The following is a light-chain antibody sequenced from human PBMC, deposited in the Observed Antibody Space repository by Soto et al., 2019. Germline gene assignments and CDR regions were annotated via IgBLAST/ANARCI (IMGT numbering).Light chain of an antibody. Sequence: EIVLTQSPVTLSLSPGERATLSCRASQSVRSNLAWYQQKPGQAPRLLIYGASTRATGIPARFSGSGSGTEFTLTISSLQSEDFAVYYCQQYNNWPPWTFGQGTKVDI. CDR3: QQYNNWPPWT. CDR2: GAS. J-gene: IGKJ1*01. CDR1: QSVRSN. V-gene: IGKV3-15*01.